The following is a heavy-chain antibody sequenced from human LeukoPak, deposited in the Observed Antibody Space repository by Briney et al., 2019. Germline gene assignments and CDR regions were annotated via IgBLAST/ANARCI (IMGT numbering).Heavy chain of an antibody. CDR2: IYYSGST. V-gene: IGHV4-39*01. J-gene: IGHJ3*02. CDR3: ARRVYCSSTSCYLGAFDI. Sequence: WVRQPPGKGLEWIGSIYYSGSTYYNPSLKSRVTISVDTSKNQFSLKLSSVTAADTAVYYCARRVYCSSTSCYLGAFDIWGQGTMVTVSS. D-gene: IGHD2-2*01.